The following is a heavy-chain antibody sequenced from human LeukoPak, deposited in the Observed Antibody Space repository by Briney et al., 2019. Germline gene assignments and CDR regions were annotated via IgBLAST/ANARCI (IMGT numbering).Heavy chain of an antibody. D-gene: IGHD5-18*01. Sequence: GGSLRLSCAASGFTFSSYWMSWVRQAPGKGLEWVANIKQDGSEKHYVDSVKGRFTISRDNAKNSLYLQMNSLRAEDTAVYYCARADTAMVRIKDEYFQHWGQGTLVTVSS. V-gene: IGHV3-7*03. CDR1: GFTFSSYW. J-gene: IGHJ1*01. CDR3: ARADTAMVRIKDEYFQH. CDR2: IKQDGSEK.